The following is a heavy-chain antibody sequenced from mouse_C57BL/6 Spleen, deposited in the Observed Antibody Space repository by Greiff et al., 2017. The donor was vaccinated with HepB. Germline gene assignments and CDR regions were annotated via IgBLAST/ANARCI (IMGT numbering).Heavy chain of an antibody. V-gene: IGHV1-42*01. CDR2: INPSTGGT. J-gene: IGHJ2*01. CDR3: ASLYSNYVGFDY. CDR1: GYSFTGYY. Sequence: EVNLVESGPELVKPGASVKISCKASGYSFTGYYMNWVKQSPEKSLEWIGEINPSTGGTTYNQKFKAKATLTVDKSSSTAYMQLKSLTSEDSAVYYCASLYSNYVGFDYWGHGTTLTVSS. D-gene: IGHD2-5*01.